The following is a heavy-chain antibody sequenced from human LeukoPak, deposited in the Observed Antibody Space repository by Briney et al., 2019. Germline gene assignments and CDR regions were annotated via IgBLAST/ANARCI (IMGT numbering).Heavy chain of an antibody. D-gene: IGHD6-19*01. CDR3: AKVPGIAVAGRFDY. V-gene: IGHV3-23*01. CDR1: GFTFSSYA. Sequence: PGGSLRLSCAASGFTFSSYAMSWVRQAPGKGLERVSAISGSGGSTYYADSVKGRFTISRDNSKNTLYLQMNSLRAEDTAVYYCAKVPGIAVAGRFDYWGQGTLVTVSS. J-gene: IGHJ4*02. CDR2: ISGSGGST.